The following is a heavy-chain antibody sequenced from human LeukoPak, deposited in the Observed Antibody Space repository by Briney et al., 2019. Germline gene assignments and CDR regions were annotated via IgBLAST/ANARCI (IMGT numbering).Heavy chain of an antibody. D-gene: IGHD1-26*01. J-gene: IGHJ4*02. CDR3: ARPGFGMRELGGAFDY. CDR2: IYYSGST. V-gene: IGHV4-39*01. Sequence: SETLSLTCTVSGGSISSSSYYWGWIRQPPGKGLEWIGSIYYSGSTYYNPSLKSRVTISVDTSKNQFSLKLSSVTAADTAVYYCARPGFGMRELGGAFDYWGQGTLVTVSS. CDR1: GGSISSSSYY.